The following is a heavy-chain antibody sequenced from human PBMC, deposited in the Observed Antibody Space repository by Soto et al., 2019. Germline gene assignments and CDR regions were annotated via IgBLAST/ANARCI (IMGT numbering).Heavy chain of an antibody. V-gene: IGHV4-34*01. D-gene: IGHD6-13*01. Sequence: PSETLSLTCAVYGGSFSGYYWSWIRQPPGKGLEWIGEINHSGSTNYNPSLKSRVTISVDTSKNQFSLKLSSVTAADTAVYYCARGRGSSWYLYYYGMDVWGQGTTVT. CDR3: ARGRGSSWYLYYYGMDV. CDR2: INHSGST. CDR1: GGSFSGYY. J-gene: IGHJ6*02.